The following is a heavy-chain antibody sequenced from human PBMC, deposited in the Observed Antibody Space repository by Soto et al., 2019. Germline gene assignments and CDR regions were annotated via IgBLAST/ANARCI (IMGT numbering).Heavy chain of an antibody. D-gene: IGHD3-3*01. CDR2: IYYSGST. J-gene: IGHJ4*02. CDR1: GGSISSYY. Sequence: QVQLQESGPGLVKPSETLSLTCTVSGGSISSYYWSWIRQPPGKGLEWIGYIYYSGSTNYNPSLKSRVTISVDTSKNQFSLKLSSVTAADTAVYYCARGLQYYDFWSGSNAFFDYWGQGTLVTVSS. CDR3: ARGLQYYDFWSGSNAFFDY. V-gene: IGHV4-59*01.